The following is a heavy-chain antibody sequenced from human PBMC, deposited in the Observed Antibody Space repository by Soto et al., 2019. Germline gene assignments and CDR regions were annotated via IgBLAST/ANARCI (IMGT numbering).Heavy chain of an antibody. J-gene: IGHJ4*02. CDR3: ARGGYYYDSSGYYYVTVFDY. D-gene: IGHD3-22*01. CDR2: IYYSGST. Sequence: SETLSLTCTVSGGAISSYYWSWIREPPGKGLEWIGYIYYSGSTNYNPSLKSRVTISVDTSKNQFSLKLSSVTAADTAVYYCARGGYYYDSSGYYYVTVFDYWGQGTLVTVS. V-gene: IGHV4-59*01. CDR1: GGAISSYY.